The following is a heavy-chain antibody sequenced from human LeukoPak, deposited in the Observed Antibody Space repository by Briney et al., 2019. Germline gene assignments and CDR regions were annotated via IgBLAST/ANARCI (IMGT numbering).Heavy chain of an antibody. V-gene: IGHV3-23*01. Sequence: GGSLRLSCSASGFTFGSYAMYWVRQTPGKGLEWVSGIFGSGGSAHYADSVKGRFTISRDNSKNTVYLQMDSLRVEDTAIYYCAKTTTGYSSGRYPAWPIDYWGQGTLVTVSS. J-gene: IGHJ4*02. CDR3: AKTTTGYSSGRYPAWPIDY. CDR1: GFTFGSYA. CDR2: IFGSGGSA. D-gene: IGHD2-15*01.